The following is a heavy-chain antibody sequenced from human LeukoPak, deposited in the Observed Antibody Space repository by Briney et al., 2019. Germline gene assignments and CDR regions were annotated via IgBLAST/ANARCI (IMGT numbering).Heavy chain of an antibody. CDR1: GGSISSYY. CDR2: IYYTGST. V-gene: IGHV4-59*08. Sequence: PSETLSLTCTVSGGSISSYYWSWIRQPPGKGLEWTGYIYYTGSTKYNPSLKSRVTISLDTSKNQLSLKLRSVTAADTAVYYCARTPRLKPNWFDPWGQGTLVTVSS. D-gene: IGHD6-25*01. J-gene: IGHJ5*02. CDR3: ARTPRLKPNWFDP.